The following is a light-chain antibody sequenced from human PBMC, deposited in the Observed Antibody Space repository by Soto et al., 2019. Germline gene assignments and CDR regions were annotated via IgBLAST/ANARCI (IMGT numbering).Light chain of an antibody. CDR2: QAS. Sequence: DIQMTQSPSTLSASVGDRVTITCRASQSVGSWLAWYQQKPGKAPKLLIYQASRLESGVPSRFSGSGSGTEFTLTISSLQSDDFATYYCKQYNPYSGTFGQGTKVEIK. CDR3: KQYNPYSGT. J-gene: IGKJ1*01. V-gene: IGKV1-5*03. CDR1: QSVGSW.